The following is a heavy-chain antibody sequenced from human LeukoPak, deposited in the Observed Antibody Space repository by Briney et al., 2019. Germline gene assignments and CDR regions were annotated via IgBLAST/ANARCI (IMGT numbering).Heavy chain of an antibody. J-gene: IGHJ4*02. V-gene: IGHV3-7*01. D-gene: IGHD4-17*01. CDR1: GFTFSTYW. Sequence: GGFLRLSCAASGFTFSTYWMTWVRQAPGKGLEWIASIKPDGSEKYYVDSVKGRFTISRDNAKNSLYLQLNSLRAEDTAMYYCARDDYGDYFFDFWGQGTLVTVSS. CDR2: IKPDGSEK. CDR3: ARDDYGDYFFDF.